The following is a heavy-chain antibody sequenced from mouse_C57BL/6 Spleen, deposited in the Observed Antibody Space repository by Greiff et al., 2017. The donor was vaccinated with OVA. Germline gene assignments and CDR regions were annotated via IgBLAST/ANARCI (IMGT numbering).Heavy chain of an antibody. V-gene: IGHV1-50*01. CDR1: GYTFTIYW. CDR3: ASPLTTVVGGYFDV. D-gene: IGHD1-1*01. J-gene: IGHJ1*03. Sequence: QVQLQQPGAELVKPGASVKLSCKASGYTFTIYWMQWVKQRPGPGLEWIGEIDPSDSYTNYNQKFKGKATLTLDTSSSTAYMQLSSLTSEDSAVYYCASPLTTVVGGYFDVWGTGTTVTVSS. CDR2: IDPSDSYT.